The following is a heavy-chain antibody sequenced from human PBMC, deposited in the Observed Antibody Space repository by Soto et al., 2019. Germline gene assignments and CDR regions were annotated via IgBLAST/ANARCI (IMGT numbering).Heavy chain of an antibody. Sequence: QVQLQESGPGLVKPSGTLSLTCAVSGGSISSSHWWTWVRQSPGKGLDYIGEISHSGTANSNPSLKSRVPLSVVWSKNHFSRALTSVTAADAAVYYCARVVLSIARGAFDAWGQGTPVIVSS. CDR2: ISHSGTA. J-gene: IGHJ3*01. D-gene: IGHD3-16*02. V-gene: IGHV4-4*02. CDR3: ARVVLSIARGAFDA. CDR1: GGSISSSHW.